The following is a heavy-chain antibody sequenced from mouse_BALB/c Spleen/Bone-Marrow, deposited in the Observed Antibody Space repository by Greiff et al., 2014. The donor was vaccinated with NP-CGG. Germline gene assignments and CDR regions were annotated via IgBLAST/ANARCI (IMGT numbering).Heavy chain of an antibody. J-gene: IGHJ2*01. D-gene: IGHD2-14*01. V-gene: IGHV14-3*02. CDR1: GFNIKDTY. Sequence: VQLQQSGAELVKPGASVKLSCTASGFNIKDTYMHWVKQRPEQGLEWIGRIDPANGNTKYDLKFQGKATITADTSPNTAYLQLSSLTSEDTAVYYCARYRLGTYFDYWGQGTTLTVSS. CDR2: IDPANGNT. CDR3: ARYRLGTYFDY.